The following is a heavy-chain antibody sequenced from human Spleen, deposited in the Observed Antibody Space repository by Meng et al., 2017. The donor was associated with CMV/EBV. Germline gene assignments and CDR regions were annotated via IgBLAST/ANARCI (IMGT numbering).Heavy chain of an antibody. Sequence: TVSGGSVSSSSYYWSWIRQQRGKGLEWIGYIYYSGSTNYSPSLKSRVTISVDTSKNQFSLKLSSVTAADTAVYYCARAPWESYFDYWGQGTLVTVSS. J-gene: IGHJ4*02. CDR1: GGSVSSSSYY. CDR2: IYYSGST. V-gene: IGHV4-61*01. D-gene: IGHD1-26*01. CDR3: ARAPWESYFDY.